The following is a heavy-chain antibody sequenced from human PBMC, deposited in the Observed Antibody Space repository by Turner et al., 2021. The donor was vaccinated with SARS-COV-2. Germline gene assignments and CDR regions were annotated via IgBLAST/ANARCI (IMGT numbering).Heavy chain of an antibody. J-gene: IGHJ4*02. CDR2: ISYSGST. V-gene: IGHV4-59*08. CDR3: ARQSSGWYLPYFDY. D-gene: IGHD6-19*01. CDR1: GDSISSYY. Sequence: QVQLQESGPGLVNPSETLSRTCTVSGDSISSYYGHWSRQPPGKGLEWIGYISYSGSTNYNPSLKSRVTISVDTSKSQFSLKLSSLTAADTAVYYCARQSSGWYLPYFDYWGQGTPVTVSS.